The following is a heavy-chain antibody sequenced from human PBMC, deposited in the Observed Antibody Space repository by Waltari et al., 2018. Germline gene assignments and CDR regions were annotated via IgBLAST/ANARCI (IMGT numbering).Heavy chain of an antibody. J-gene: IGHJ2*01. CDR3: ARRSSSGYYQGYFDL. D-gene: IGHD3-22*01. CDR2: IYPGDSDT. V-gene: IGHV5-51*01. CDR1: GYSFTSYW. Sequence: EVQLVQSGAEVKKPGESLKISCKGSGYSFTSYWIGWVRQMPGKGLEWMGIIYPGDSDTRYRPSLQGQVTISADKSISTAYLQWSSLKASDTAMYYCARRSSSGYYQGYFDLWGRGTLVTVSS.